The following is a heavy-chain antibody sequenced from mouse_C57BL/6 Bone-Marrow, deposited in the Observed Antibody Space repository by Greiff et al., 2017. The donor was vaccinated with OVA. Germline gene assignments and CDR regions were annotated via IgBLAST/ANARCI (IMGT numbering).Heavy chain of an antibody. D-gene: IGHD2-4*01. J-gene: IGHJ2*01. CDR1: GYTFTSYW. V-gene: IGHV1-74*01. CDR2: IHPSDSDT. CDR3: AAIYYDYDGPFDY. Sequence: VQLQQPGAELVKPGASVKVSCKASGYTFTSYWMHWVKQRPGQGLEWIGRIHPSDSDTNYNQKFKGKATLTVDKSSSTAYMQLSSLTSEDSAVYYCAAIYYDYDGPFDYWGQGTTLTVSS.